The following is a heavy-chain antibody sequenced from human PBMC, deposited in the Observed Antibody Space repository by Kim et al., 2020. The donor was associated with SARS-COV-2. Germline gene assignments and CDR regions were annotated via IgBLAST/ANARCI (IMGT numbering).Heavy chain of an antibody. J-gene: IGHJ6*02. CDR2: INPNSGGT. CDR3: ARAWPLPPNIYTVTTGRHRYYSYGMDV. CDR1: GYTFTGYY. V-gene: IGHV1-2*04. Sequence: ASVKVSCKASGYTFTGYYMHWVRQAPGQGLEWMGWINPNSGGTNYAQKFQGWVTMTRDTSISTAYMELSRLRSNDTAVYSCARAWPLPPNIYTVTTGRHRYYSYGMDVWGQGTTVTVSS. D-gene: IGHD4-17*01.